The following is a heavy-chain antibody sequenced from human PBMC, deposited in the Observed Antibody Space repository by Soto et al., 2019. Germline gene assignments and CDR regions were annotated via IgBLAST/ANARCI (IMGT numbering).Heavy chain of an antibody. D-gene: IGHD3-22*01. V-gene: IGHV1-69*04. Sequence: QVQLVQSGAEVKKPGASVKVSCKASGGSLNSYGINWVRQAPGQGLEWMGRITPTLGITNYAQKFQGRATITADKSTSTVYMALSSLRSEDTAVYYCARGRLRYYYNSGWKGYASDLWGQGTMVTVPS. CDR2: ITPTLGIT. J-gene: IGHJ3*01. CDR1: GGSLNSYG. CDR3: ARGRLRYYYNSGWKGYASDL.